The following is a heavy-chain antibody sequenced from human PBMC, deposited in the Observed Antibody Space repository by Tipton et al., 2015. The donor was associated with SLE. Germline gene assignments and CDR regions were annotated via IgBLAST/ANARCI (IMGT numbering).Heavy chain of an antibody. Sequence: TLSLTCTVSGGSISSYYWSWIRQPPGKGLEWIGYIYYSGSTNYNPPLKSRVTISVDTSKNQFSLKLSSVTAADTAVYYCARAPYYDSSGLPYYYYYMDVWGKGTTVTVSS. CDR3: ARAPYYDSSGLPYYYYYMDV. CDR2: IYYSGST. CDR1: GGSISSYY. D-gene: IGHD3-22*01. V-gene: IGHV4-59*01. J-gene: IGHJ6*03.